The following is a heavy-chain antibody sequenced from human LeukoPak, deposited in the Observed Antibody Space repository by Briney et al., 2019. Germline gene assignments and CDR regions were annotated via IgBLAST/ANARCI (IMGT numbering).Heavy chain of an antibody. CDR2: IYYSGST. D-gene: IGHD5-24*01. V-gene: IGHV4-59*01. Sequence: KPSETLSLTCTVSGGSISSYYWSWIRQPPGKGLEWIGYIYYSGSTNYNPSLKSRVTISVDTSKNQFSLRLSSVTAADTAVYYCARERRDAYKVYFDYWGQGTLVTVSS. CDR1: GGSISSYY. J-gene: IGHJ4*02. CDR3: ARERRDAYKVYFDY.